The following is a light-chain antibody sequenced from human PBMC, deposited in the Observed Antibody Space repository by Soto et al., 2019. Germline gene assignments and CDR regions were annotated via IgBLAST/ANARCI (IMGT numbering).Light chain of an antibody. CDR1: QSVGTY. J-gene: IGKJ5*01. Sequence: ETVMTQSPATLSVSPWERATLSCRASQSVGTYLAWYQQKPGQSPRLLMFDVSNRATGIPARFSGSGSGTDFTLTISSLEPEDFGVYYCQHRSIWPVSFGQGTRLEIK. V-gene: IGKV3-11*01. CDR3: QHRSIWPVS. CDR2: DVS.